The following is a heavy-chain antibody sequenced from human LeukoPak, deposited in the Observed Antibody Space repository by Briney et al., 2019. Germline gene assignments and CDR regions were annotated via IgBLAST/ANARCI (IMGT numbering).Heavy chain of an antibody. J-gene: IGHJ6*02. Sequence: GGSLRLSCAASGLTASHNVNNAMSWVRHAPGKGLEWVSGITTSGSTYYADSVKGRFTISRENSNNTLYLHMDSLRAEDTAVYYCTKAPVWNYYYGLDVWGQGTTVTVSS. CDR3: TKAPVWNYYYGLDV. CDR1: GLTASHNVNNA. D-gene: IGHD2-21*01. V-gene: IGHV3-23*01. CDR2: ITTSGST.